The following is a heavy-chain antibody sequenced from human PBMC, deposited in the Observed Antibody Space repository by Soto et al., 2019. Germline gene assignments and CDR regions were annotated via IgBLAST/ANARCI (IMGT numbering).Heavy chain of an antibody. D-gene: IGHD3-3*01. CDR2: IDSDGNST. CDR3: TSLATFGVVIDY. CDR1: GYTFSRYR. Sequence: GYPRICSAAPGYTFSRYRMHWVRQVPGKGLVWVSHIDSDGNSTTYADSVKGRFTISRDNAKNTVYLQMNSLRAVFTSLDYCTSLATFGVVIDYCGDGT. J-gene: IGHJ4*01. V-gene: IGHV3-74*03.